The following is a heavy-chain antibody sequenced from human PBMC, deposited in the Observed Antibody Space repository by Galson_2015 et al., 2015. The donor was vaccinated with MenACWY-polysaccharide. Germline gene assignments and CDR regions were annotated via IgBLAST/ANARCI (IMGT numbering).Heavy chain of an antibody. CDR1: DYSIRSGYF. D-gene: IGHD2-8*01. J-gene: IGHJ4*02. CDR3: ARGVNYKTLMGY. V-gene: IGHV4-38-2*01. CDR2: IFHSGTT. Sequence: ETLSLTCAVSDYSIRSGYFWGWIRQPPGKGLEWIASIFHSGTTYYNPSLKSRVTISVDTSKNHFSLKLSSVTAADTAVYYCARGVNYKTLMGYWGQGTLVTVSS.